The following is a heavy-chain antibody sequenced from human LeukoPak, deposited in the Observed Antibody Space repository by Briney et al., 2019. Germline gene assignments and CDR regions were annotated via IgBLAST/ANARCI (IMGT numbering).Heavy chain of an antibody. CDR1: GLTLSNCY. D-gene: IGHD5-24*01. CDR2: IYPSGNI. J-gene: IGHJ4*02. Sequence: PGGSLRLSCAVSGLTLSNCYMSWVRQAPGKGLEWVSLIYPSGNIYYAPSVKGRFTISRDNSKNTLFLQMNCVRAEDTAIYYCARTFVSGDGYKVGYFDYWGQGNLVTVSS. CDR3: ARTFVSGDGYKVGYFDY. V-gene: IGHV3-53*01.